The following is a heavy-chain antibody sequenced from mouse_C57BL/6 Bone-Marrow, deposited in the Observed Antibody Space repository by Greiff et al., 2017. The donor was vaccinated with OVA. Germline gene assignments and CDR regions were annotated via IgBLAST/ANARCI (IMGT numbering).Heavy chain of an antibody. D-gene: IGHD1-1*01. J-gene: IGHJ4*01. CDR1: GYTFTSYG. CDR2: IYPRSGNT. Sequence: VQLQESGAELARPGASVKLSCKASGYTFTSYGISWVKQRTGQGLEWIGEIYPRSGNTYYNEKFKGKATLTADKSSSTAYMELRSLTSEDSAVYFCVGFYGSSFYAMDYWGQGTSVTVSS. CDR3: VGFYGSSFYAMDY. V-gene: IGHV1-81*01.